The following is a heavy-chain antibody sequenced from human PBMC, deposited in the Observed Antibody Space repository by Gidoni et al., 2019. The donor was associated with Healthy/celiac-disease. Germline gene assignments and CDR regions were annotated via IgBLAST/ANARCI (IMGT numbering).Heavy chain of an antibody. CDR2: IYPGDSDT. CDR1: GDSCTRYW. D-gene: IGHD3-3*01. CDR3: ARLPAAAFGVVTRIDY. J-gene: IGHJ4*02. Sequence: EVQLVQSGAEGKKPGESRKISCKGSGDSCTRYWLGWVRQMPGKGLEWMGIIYPGDSDTISSPSFHGQVTISADQSISTAYLQWSSLKASDTAMYYCARLPAAAFGVVTRIDYWVQGTLVTVSS. V-gene: IGHV5-51*03.